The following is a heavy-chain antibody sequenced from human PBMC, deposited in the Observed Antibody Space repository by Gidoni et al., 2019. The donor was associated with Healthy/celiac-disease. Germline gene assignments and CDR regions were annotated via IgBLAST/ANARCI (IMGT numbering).Heavy chain of an antibody. CDR1: GGSISSSSYY. Sequence: QLQLQESGPGLVKPSETLSLTCTVSGGSISSSSYYWGWIRQPPGKGLEWIGSIYYSGSTYYNPSLKSRVTISVDTSKNQFSLKLSSVTAADTAVYYCARLTSYRNYDWTPSKYYFDYWGQGTLVTVSS. D-gene: IGHD4-4*01. CDR3: ARLTSYRNYDWTPSKYYFDY. V-gene: IGHV4-39*01. CDR2: IYYSGST. J-gene: IGHJ4*02.